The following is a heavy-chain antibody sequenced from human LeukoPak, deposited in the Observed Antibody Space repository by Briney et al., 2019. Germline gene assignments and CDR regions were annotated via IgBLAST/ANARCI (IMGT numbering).Heavy chain of an antibody. CDR2: IYSGGGT. Sequence: GGSLRLSCAASGFTVSLSYMNWFRQAPGKGLEWVSVIYSGGGTYYAESVKGRFTISRDHSKNTLFLQMSSLKAEDTAVYYCARRMSTSWASDHWGQGTLVTVSS. D-gene: IGHD6-13*01. CDR3: ARRMSTSWASDH. V-gene: IGHV3-53*01. J-gene: IGHJ5*02. CDR1: GFTVSLSY.